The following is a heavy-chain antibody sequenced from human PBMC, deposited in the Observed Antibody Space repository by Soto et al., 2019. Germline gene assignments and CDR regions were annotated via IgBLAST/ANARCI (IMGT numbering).Heavy chain of an antibody. V-gene: IGHV4-59*01. CDR3: ARRAVVAVTGSLDNWLDP. Sequence: SETLSLTCTFSGDSITSYNWNWLRQPPGKALEWIGYVYSSGSTNYNPSLKSRVTISVDTSRNQFSLKVNSMTAADTAVYYCARRAVVAVTGSLDNWLDPWGQGILVTV. CDR1: GDSITSYN. D-gene: IGHD2-21*01. J-gene: IGHJ5*02. CDR2: VYSSGST.